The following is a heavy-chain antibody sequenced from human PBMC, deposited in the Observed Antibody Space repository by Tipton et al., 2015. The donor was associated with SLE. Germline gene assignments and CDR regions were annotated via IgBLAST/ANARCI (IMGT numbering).Heavy chain of an antibody. J-gene: IGHJ4*02. Sequence: TLSLTCTVSGASINSNFWSWIRQSPGKGLEWIGYIYSGGSTKYNPYFESRVTMSVDTSKNQFSLKLSSVTAADTAVYYCARDSSGVINWGQGTLVTVSS. D-gene: IGHD6-25*01. CDR3: ARDSSGVIN. CDR1: GASINSNF. CDR2: IYSGGST. V-gene: IGHV4-59*01.